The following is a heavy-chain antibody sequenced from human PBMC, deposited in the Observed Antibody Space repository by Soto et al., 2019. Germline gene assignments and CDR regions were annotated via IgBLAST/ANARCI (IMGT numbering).Heavy chain of an antibody. Sequence: QVQLVESGGGVVQPGRSLRLSCSVSGFTVSSKGMHWVRQAPGKGLEWVAVISRDGRTKFYADSVEGRFTISKDSSRNTLFLEMDSLRSDDTAVYYCTGEVASGYWGQGTLVTVS. D-gene: IGHD2-8*02. J-gene: IGHJ4*02. V-gene: IGHV3-30*03. CDR3: TGEVASGY. CDR1: GFTVSSKG. CDR2: ISRDGRTK.